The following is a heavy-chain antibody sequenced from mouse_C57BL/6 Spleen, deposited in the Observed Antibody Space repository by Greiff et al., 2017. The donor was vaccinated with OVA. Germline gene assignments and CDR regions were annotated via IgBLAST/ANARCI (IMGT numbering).Heavy chain of an antibody. V-gene: IGHV5-9-1*02. CDR1: GFTFSSYA. CDR2: ISSGGDYI. Sequence: EVQVVESGEGLVKPGGSLKLSCAASGFTFSSYAMSWVRQTPEKRLEWVAYISSGGDYIYYADTVKGRFTISRDNARNTLYLQMSSLKSEDTAMYYCTRVLITTVGFAYWGQGTLVTVSA. CDR3: TRVLITTVGFAY. D-gene: IGHD1-1*01. J-gene: IGHJ3*01.